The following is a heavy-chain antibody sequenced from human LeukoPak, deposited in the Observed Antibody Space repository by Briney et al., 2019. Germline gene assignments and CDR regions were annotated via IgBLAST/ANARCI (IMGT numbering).Heavy chain of an antibody. CDR1: GGSISSYY. Sequence: SETLSLTCTVSGGSISSYYWSWIRQPPGKGLEWIGYIYYSGSTNYNPSLKSRVTISVDTSKNQFSLKLSSVTAADTAVYYCASPGGFYYDSSGYGAAFDIWGQGTMVTVSS. CDR2: IYYSGST. CDR3: ASPGGFYYDSSGYGAAFDI. V-gene: IGHV4-59*01. J-gene: IGHJ3*02. D-gene: IGHD3-22*01.